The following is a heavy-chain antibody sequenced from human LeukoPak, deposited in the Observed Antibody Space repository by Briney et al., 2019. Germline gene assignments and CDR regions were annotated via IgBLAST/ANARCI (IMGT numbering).Heavy chain of an antibody. CDR2: INPNSGGT. CDR1: GYTFTGYY. J-gene: IGHJ3*02. Sequence: ASVKVSCKASGYTFTGYYMHWVRQAPGQGLEWMGWINPNSGGTNYAQKFQGWVTMTRDTSISTAYMELSRLRSDDTAVYYCARAPSYYDFWSGPIGGSAFDIWGQGTMVTVSS. CDR3: ARAPSYYDFWSGPIGGSAFDI. D-gene: IGHD3-3*01. V-gene: IGHV1-2*04.